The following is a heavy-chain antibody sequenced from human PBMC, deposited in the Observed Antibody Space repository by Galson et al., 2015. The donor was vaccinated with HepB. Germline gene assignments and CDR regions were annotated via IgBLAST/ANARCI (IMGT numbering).Heavy chain of an antibody. CDR3: ARESHCGGYICYFDY. D-gene: IGHD2-21*01. Sequence: SLRLSCAASGFTLSDYYMSWIRQAPGKGLEWLSYISASTIYTNYADSVKGRFTISRDNTKNSVSLQMNSLRAEDTAVYYCARESHCGGYICYFDYWGQGTLVTVSS. V-gene: IGHV3-11*06. CDR2: ISASTIYT. J-gene: IGHJ4*02. CDR1: GFTLSDYY.